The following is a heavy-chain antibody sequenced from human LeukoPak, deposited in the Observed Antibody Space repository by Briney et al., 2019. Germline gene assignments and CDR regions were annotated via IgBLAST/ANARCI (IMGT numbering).Heavy chain of an antibody. CDR3: AKGTSGSYLVDY. CDR2: ISGSGGST. CDR1: GFTFSSYG. J-gene: IGHJ4*02. Sequence: GGSLRLSCAASGFTFSSYGMSWVRQAPGKGLEWVSAISGSGGSTYYADSVKGRFTISRDNSKNTLYLQMNSLRAEDTAVYYCAKGTSGSYLVDYWGQGTLVTVSS. V-gene: IGHV3-23*01. D-gene: IGHD1-26*01.